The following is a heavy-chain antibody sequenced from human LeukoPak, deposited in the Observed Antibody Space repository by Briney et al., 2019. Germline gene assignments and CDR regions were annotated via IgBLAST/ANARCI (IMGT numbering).Heavy chain of an antibody. CDR2: IIPILGIA. J-gene: IGHJ4*02. Sequence: KSSGKALESTFTSSATGGWRQSPGQGCEWLGRIIPILGIANYAQKFQGRVTITADKSTSTAYMELSSLRSEDTAVYYCARVPSNDYGDARFDYWGQGTLVTVSS. V-gene: IGHV1-69*04. CDR3: ARVPSNDYGDARFDY. D-gene: IGHD4-17*01. CDR1: ESTFTSSA.